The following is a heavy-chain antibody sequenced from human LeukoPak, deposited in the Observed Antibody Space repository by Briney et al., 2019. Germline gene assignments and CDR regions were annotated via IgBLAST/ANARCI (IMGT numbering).Heavy chain of an antibody. CDR1: GFTFSSYA. Sequence: PGRSLRLSCAASGFTFSSYAMHWVRQAPGKGLEWVAVISYDAGNKYYADSVNGRFTISRDNSKNTLYLQMNSLRAEDTAVYYCAKRGGCGSTSCLSTTFDYWGQGTLVTVSS. D-gene: IGHD2-2*01. CDR2: ISYDAGNK. V-gene: IGHV3-30*04. J-gene: IGHJ4*02. CDR3: AKRGGCGSTSCLSTTFDY.